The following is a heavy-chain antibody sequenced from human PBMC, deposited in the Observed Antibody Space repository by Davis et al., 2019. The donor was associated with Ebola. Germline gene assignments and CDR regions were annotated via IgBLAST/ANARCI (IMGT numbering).Heavy chain of an antibody. CDR1: GGSISSSSYY. CDR2: IYYSGST. D-gene: IGHD3-10*01. J-gene: IGHJ4*02. Sequence: MPSETLSLTCTVSGGSISSSSYYWGWIRQPPGKGLEWIGSIYYSGSTYYNPSLKSRVTISVDTSKNQFSLKLSSVTAADTAVYYCARHNPALWDYWGQGTLVTVSS. V-gene: IGHV4-39*01. CDR3: ARHNPALWDY.